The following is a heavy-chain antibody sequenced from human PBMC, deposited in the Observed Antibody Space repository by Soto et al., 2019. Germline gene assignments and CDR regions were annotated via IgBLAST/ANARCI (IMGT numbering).Heavy chain of an antibody. Sequence: GASVKVSCKASGGSFGNSAINWVRQTPGQGLEWLGGFIPVYRTLNYAQKFQGRVTITADESTGTAFMTLSSLASDDTAVYYCSTGVIWIGYFTVDAWGQGTRVT. D-gene: IGHD3-3*01. CDR3: STGVIWIGYFTVDA. CDR2: FIPVYRTL. V-gene: IGHV1-69*13. CDR1: GGSFGNSA. J-gene: IGHJ5*02.